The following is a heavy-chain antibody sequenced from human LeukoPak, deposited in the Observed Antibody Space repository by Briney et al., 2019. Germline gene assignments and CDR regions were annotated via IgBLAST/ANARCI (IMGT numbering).Heavy chain of an antibody. CDR3: STRGD. CDR2: INHSGST. V-gene: IGHV4-34*01. Sequence: PSETLSLTCAVSGGSFSTYYWSWVRQPPGKGLEWIGEINHSGSTNYNPSLKSRVTISANTSKGQFSLKLTSVTAADTAVYYRSTRGDWGQGTLVTVSS. CDR1: GGSFSTYY. J-gene: IGHJ4*02.